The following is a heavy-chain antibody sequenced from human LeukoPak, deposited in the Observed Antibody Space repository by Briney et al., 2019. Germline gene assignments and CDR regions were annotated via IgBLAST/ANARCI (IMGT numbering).Heavy chain of an antibody. J-gene: IGHJ4*02. CDR3: ARARITMVRGVMSPLDY. V-gene: IGHV4-61*02. CDR2: IYTSGST. Sequence: SETLSLTCTVSGGSISSGSYYWSWIRQPAGKGLEWIGRIYTSGSTNYNPSLKSRVTISVDTSKNQFSLKLSSVTAADTAVYYCARARITMVRGVMSPLDYWGQGTLVTVSS. D-gene: IGHD3-10*01. CDR1: GGSISSGSYY.